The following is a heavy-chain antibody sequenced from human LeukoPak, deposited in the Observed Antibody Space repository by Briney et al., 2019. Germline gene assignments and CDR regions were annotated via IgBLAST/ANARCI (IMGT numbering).Heavy chain of an antibody. CDR2: IHRSGSP. J-gene: IGHJ4*02. CDR3: AREILGGFNPGAY. D-gene: IGHD1-14*01. Sequence: SETLSLTCTVPLDSTTSNFWSWVRQPPGKGLEWIGEIHRSGSPNYNPSLQSRVTISIDRSRNQIVLELSSVTAADTAVYYCAREILGGFNPGAYWGQGTLVTVSS. V-gene: IGHV4-4*02. CDR1: LDSTTSNF.